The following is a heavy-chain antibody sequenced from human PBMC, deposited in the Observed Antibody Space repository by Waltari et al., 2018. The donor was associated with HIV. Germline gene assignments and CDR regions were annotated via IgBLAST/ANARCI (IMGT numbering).Heavy chain of an antibody. V-gene: IGHV3-30*02. J-gene: IGHJ4*02. CDR2: IRYDGSNK. Sequence: QVQLVESGGGVVQPGGSLRLSCAASGFTFSSYGMHWVRRAAGKGLVWVACIRYDGSNKYYADSVKGRFTISRDNSKNTLYLQMNSLRAEDTAVYYCAKDYQWELPGFDYWGQGTLVTVSS. CDR3: AKDYQWELPGFDY. D-gene: IGHD1-26*01. CDR1: GFTFSSYG.